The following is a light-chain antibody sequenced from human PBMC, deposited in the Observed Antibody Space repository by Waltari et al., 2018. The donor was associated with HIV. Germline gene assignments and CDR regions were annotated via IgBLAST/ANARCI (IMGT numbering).Light chain of an antibody. Sequence: DVVMTQSPLSLPVTLGQPASISCRSSQGLRYSDGYTYLTWFQQRLGQSPRRLIYKVSNRDSGVPDRFSGSGSGTNFTLNISRVEAEDVGVYYCMQGSHWPPTFGQGTKV. CDR3: MQGSHWPPT. V-gene: IGKV2-30*01. J-gene: IGKJ1*01. CDR1: QGLRYSDGYTY. CDR2: KVS.